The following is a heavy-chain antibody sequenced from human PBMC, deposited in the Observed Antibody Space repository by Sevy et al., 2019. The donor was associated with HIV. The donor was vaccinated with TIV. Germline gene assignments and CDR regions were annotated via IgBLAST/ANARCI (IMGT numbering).Heavy chain of an antibody. CDR1: GFTFSDAW. V-gene: IGHV3-15*01. J-gene: IGHJ6*02. CDR3: TTEAIDGAAYVGGRYRNYYFYGMDV. CDR2: IKSKIDGGTT. Sequence: GGYLRLSCAASGFTFSDAWMSWVRQAPGRGLEWLGHIKSKIDGGTTDYAAPVKGRFTISRDDSINTLYLQMNSLITEDRTVYYCTTEAIDGAAYVGGRYRNYYFYGMDVWGQGTTVTVSS. D-gene: IGHD3-16*02.